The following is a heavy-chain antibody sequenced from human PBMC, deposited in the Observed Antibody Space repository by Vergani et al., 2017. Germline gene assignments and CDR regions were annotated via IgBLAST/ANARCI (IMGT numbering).Heavy chain of an antibody. D-gene: IGHD3-3*01. CDR3: AKERDYDFWSGYPYGMDV. V-gene: IGHV3-23*04. Sequence: EVQLVESGGGLVQPGRSLRLSCAASGFTFSSYAMSWVRQAPGKGLEWVSAISGSGGSTYYADSVKGRFTISRDNSKNTLYLQMNSLRAEDTAVYYCAKERDYDFWSGYPYGMDVWGQGTTVTVSS. J-gene: IGHJ6*02. CDR1: GFTFSSYA. CDR2: ISGSGGST.